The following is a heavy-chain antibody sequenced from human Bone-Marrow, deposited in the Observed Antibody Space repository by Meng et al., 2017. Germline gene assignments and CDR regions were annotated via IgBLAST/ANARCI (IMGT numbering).Heavy chain of an antibody. V-gene: IGHV4-4*02. J-gene: IGHJ4*02. CDR1: GGSISSSNW. Sequence: QVQLQESGPGLVKASGTLSPTCAVSGGSISSSNWWIWVRQPPGEGLEWIGEIYHSGRTNHNPSLKSRVTISLDKSKNQFSLKLSSVTAADTAVYYCARESGSSRFDYWGQGTLVTVSS. CDR2: IYHSGRT. CDR3: ARESGSSRFDY. D-gene: IGHD3-22*01.